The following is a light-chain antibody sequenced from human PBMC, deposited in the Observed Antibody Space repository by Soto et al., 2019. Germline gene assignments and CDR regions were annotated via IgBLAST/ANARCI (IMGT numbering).Light chain of an antibody. CDR2: WTS. V-gene: IGKV4-1*01. J-gene: IGKJ2*01. CDR1: QSVLYTSTNENY. CDR3: QQFYLTPYT. Sequence: DIVMTQSPDSLAVSLGERATINCKSSQSVLYTSTNENYVSWYQQKPGQPPKLLMYWTSSRESGVPDRFSGSGSGPDFTLTITNVQAEDVAVYYCQQFYLTPYTFGQGTKLEIK.